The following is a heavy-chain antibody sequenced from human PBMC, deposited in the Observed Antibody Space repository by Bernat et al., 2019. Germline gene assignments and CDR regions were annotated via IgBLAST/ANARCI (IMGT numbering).Heavy chain of an antibody. J-gene: IGHJ4*02. D-gene: IGHD3-22*01. V-gene: IGHV4-39*01. CDR3: ARPSGYYYGAIDY. CDR1: VGSISSSSYY. CDR2: IYYSGST. Sequence: QLQLQESGPGLVKPSETLSLTCTVSVGSISSSSYYWGWIRQPPGKGLEWIGSIYYSGSTYYNPSLKSRVTISVDTSKNQFSLKLSSVTAADTAVYYCARPSGYYYGAIDYWGQGTLVTVSS.